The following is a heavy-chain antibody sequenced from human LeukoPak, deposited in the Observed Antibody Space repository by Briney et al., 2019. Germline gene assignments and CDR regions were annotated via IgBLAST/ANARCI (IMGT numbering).Heavy chain of an antibody. Sequence: GGSLRLSCEASGFTFSTYAMTWVRQAPGKGLEWVSNLSGGGTSTYYADSVKGRFTISRDNSRNTTYLKMNSLRAEDTAVYYCAKDDYTSGYWAYWGQGTLVTVSS. CDR3: AKDDYTSGYWAY. V-gene: IGHV3-23*01. CDR2: LSGGGTST. CDR1: GFTFSTYA. D-gene: IGHD6-19*01. J-gene: IGHJ4*02.